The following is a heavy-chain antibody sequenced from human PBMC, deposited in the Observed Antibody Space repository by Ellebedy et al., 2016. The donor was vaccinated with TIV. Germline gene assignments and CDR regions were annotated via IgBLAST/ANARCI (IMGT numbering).Heavy chain of an antibody. Sequence: GESLKISXAASGFTFSSYAMRWVRQAPGKGLEWVSGISGSGGSTYYADSVKGRFTISRDNSKNTLYLQMNSLRAEDTAVYYCAKETASGWSYYFDYWGQGTLVTVSP. D-gene: IGHD6-19*01. CDR2: ISGSGGST. V-gene: IGHV3-23*01. CDR3: AKETASGWSYYFDY. CDR1: GFTFSSYA. J-gene: IGHJ4*02.